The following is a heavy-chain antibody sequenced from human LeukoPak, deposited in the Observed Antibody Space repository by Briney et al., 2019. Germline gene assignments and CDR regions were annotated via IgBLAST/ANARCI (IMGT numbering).Heavy chain of an antibody. CDR1: GFTFDDYA. D-gene: IGHD6-13*01. CDR2: ISWNSGSI. J-gene: IGHJ4*02. Sequence: GRSLRLSCAASGFTFDDYAMHWVRQAPGKGLEWVSGISWNSGSIGYADSVKGRFTISRDNAKDSLYLQMNSLRAEDMALYYCAKDLYSSSWYYFDYWGQGTLVTVSS. CDR3: AKDLYSSSWYYFDY. V-gene: IGHV3-9*03.